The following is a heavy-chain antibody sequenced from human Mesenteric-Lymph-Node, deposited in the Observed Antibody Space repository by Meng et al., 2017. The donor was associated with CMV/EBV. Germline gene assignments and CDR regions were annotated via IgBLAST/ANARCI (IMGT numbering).Heavy chain of an antibody. J-gene: IGHJ6*02. CDR3: ARGPSYCSNEVCPEWDV. Sequence: GESLKISCTASDFTFSTYTMNWVRQAPGKGLEWVSSMSSTGAYTFYTHALRGRFTISRDNAKKSLFLQMNSLTAKDTAVYYCARGPSYCSNEVCPEWDVWGQGTTVTVSS. V-gene: IGHV3-21*01. CDR2: MSSTGAYT. D-gene: IGHD2-8*01. CDR1: DFTFSTYT.